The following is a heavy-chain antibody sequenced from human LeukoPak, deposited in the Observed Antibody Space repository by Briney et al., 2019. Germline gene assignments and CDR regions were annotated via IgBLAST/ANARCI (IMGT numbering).Heavy chain of an antibody. V-gene: IGHV3-23*05. CDR1: GFSLTSHM. CDR2: IAGSSPTT. Sequence: GGSLRLSCAASGFSLTSHMMSWVRQAPGKGLEWLSWIAGSSPTTDYADSVKGRFTISRDNFKNTLFLQMNSLRVEDTAVYFSTRGDGWSTRRKVGDQGTTVRVSS. D-gene: IGHD2-21*02. J-gene: IGHJ6*02. CDR3: TRGDGWSTRRKV.